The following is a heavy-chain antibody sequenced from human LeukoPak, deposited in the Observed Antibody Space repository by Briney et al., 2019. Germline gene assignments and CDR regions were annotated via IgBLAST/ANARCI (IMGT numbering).Heavy chain of an antibody. J-gene: IGHJ4*02. CDR3: ARSFDWLPTLDY. V-gene: IGHV4-39*07. Sequence: SVTLSLTCTVSGGSISGSGYYWGWVRQPPGKGLEWIGSIYESGSIYYNPSLNSQVTISVDTSKNQFSLKLSSVTAADTAVYYCARSFDWLPTLDYWGQGTLVTVSS. CDR1: GGSISGSGYY. D-gene: IGHD3-9*01. CDR2: IYESGSI.